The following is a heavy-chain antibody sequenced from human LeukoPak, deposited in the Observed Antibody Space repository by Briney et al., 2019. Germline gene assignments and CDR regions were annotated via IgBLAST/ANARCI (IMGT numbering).Heavy chain of an antibody. CDR3: AKGGSLTTVTHFDY. Sequence: GGSLELSWSAFGFTFSTYCQDWVRQAPGEGPGVGSGIGDSGGSTYYADSVKGRFTISRDNSKNTLYLQMNSLRAEDTAVYYCAKGGSLTTVTHFDYWGQGTLVTVSS. CDR2: IGDSGGST. D-gene: IGHD4-17*01. V-gene: IGHV3-23*01. J-gene: IGHJ4*02. CDR1: GFTFSTYC.